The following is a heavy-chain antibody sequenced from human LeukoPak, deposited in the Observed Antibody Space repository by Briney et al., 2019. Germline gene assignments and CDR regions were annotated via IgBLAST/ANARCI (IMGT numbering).Heavy chain of an antibody. D-gene: IGHD3-3*01. CDR1: GFTFSSYS. J-gene: IGHJ3*02. CDR3: AKVVTIFGVVPDAFDI. CDR2: ISSSSSTI. Sequence: GGSLRLSCAASGFTFSSYSMNWVRQAPGKGLEWVSYISSSSSTIYYADSVKGRFTISRDNSKNTLYLQMNSLRAEDTAVYYCAKVVTIFGVVPDAFDIWGQGTMVTVSS. V-gene: IGHV3-48*01.